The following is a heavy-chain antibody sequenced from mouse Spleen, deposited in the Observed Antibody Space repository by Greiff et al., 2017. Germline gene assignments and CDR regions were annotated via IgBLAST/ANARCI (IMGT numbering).Heavy chain of an antibody. D-gene: IGHD2-3*01. V-gene: IGHV1S137*01. J-gene: IGHJ3*01. Sequence: QVQLQQSGAELVRPGVSVKISCKGSGYTFTDYAMHWVKQSHAKSLEWIGVISTYYGDASYNQKFKGKATMTVDKSSSTAYMELARLTSEDSAIYYCARDYDGYYAAYWGQGTLVTVSA. CDR3: ARDYDGYYAAY. CDR1: GYTFTDYA. CDR2: ISTYYGDA.